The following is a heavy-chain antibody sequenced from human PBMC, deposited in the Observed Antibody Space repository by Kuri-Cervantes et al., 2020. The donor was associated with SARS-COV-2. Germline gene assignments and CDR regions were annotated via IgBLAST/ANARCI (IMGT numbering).Heavy chain of an antibody. Sequence: GGSLRLSCAASGFTFSTYSMNWVRQAPGKGLEWVASISSSSSYIYYADSLRGRFTISRDNAKNSLYLQMSSLRAEDTVVYYCARDSEGKYDLWSGYQYYYFYGMDVWGQGTAVTVSS. D-gene: IGHD3/OR15-3a*01. J-gene: IGHJ6*02. CDR1: GFTFSTYS. CDR2: ISSSSSYI. CDR3: ARDSEGKYDLWSGYQYYYFYGMDV. V-gene: IGHV3-21*01.